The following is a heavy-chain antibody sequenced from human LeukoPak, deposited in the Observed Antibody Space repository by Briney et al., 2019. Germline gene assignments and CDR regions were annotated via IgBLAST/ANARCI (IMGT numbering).Heavy chain of an antibody. V-gene: IGHV3-23*01. CDR3: AKASWVPSADAVL. CDR2: LRGDGET. CDR1: GFTFSSYA. Sequence: GGSLRLSCAASGFTFSSYAMSWVRQAPARGLEWVSSLRGDGETFYADSVKGRFTLSRDESRNTVYLQMNNLRVEDTAEYFCAKASWVPSADAVLWGQGTLVTLSS. J-gene: IGHJ4*02. D-gene: IGHD3-10*01.